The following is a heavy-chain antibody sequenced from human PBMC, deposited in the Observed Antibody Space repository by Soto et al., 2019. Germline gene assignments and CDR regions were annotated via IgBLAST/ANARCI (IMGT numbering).Heavy chain of an antibody. CDR2: IVVGSGNT. D-gene: IGHD6-13*01. J-gene: IGHJ4*02. V-gene: IGHV1-58*01. CDR3: AARAAAGSPFDY. CDR1: GFTFTSSA. Sequence: SVKVSCKASGFTFTSSAVQWVRQARGQRLEWIGWIVVGSGNTNYAQKFQERVTITRNMSTSTAYMELSSLRSEDTAVYYCAARAAAGSPFDYWGQGTLVTVSS.